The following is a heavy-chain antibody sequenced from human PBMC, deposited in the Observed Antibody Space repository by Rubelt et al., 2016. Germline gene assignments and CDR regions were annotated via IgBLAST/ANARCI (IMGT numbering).Heavy chain of an antibody. CDR1: SYSISSGFY. Sequence: QVQLQESGPGLVKPSETLSLTCTVSSYSISSGFYWGWIRQPPGKGLEWIGSFYYSGSTYYNPSLKSRVTISEDMSKNQFSLNLSSGTAEDTAVDDWAREIRSGDIAAAGIEYWGQGSLVTVSS. CDR2: FYYSGST. D-gene: IGHD6-13*01. J-gene: IGHJ4*02. CDR3: AREIRSGDIAAAGIEY. V-gene: IGHV4-38-2*02.